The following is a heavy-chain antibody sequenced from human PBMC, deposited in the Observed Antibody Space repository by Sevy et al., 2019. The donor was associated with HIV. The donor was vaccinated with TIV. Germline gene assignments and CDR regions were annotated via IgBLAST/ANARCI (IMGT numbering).Heavy chain of an antibody. V-gene: IGHV4-59*08. Sequence: SETLSLTCTVSGASITTNYWSWIRQAPGKGLEWIGSIYYSGSANYNPSLQSRVIISVDLSKDQVSLRLSSVTAADTAVYYCARIWGHKGSDFDPWGQGTLVTVSS. CDR1: GASITTNY. J-gene: IGHJ5*02. CDR3: ARIWGHKGSDFDP. CDR2: IYYSGSA. D-gene: IGHD1-26*01.